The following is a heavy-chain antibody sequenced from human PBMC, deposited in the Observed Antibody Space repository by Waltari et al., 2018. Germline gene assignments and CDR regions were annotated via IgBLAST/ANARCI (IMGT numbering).Heavy chain of an antibody. CDR3: ARAPIAVASEFDY. D-gene: IGHD6-19*01. CDR1: GFTFSSYA. CDR2: ISYDGSNK. J-gene: IGHJ4*02. V-gene: IGHV3-30*01. Sequence: QVQLVESGGGVVQPGRSLRLSCAASGFTFSSYAMHWVRKAPGKGLEWVAVISYDGSNKYYADSVKGRFTISRDNSKNPLYLQMNSLRAEDTAVYYCARAPIAVASEFDYWGQGTLVTVSS.